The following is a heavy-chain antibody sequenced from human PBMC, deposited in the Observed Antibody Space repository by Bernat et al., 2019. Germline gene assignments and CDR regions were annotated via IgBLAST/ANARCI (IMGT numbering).Heavy chain of an antibody. CDR2: ISSSSSYT. D-gene: IGHD4-17*01. CDR3: ARFRYGDYGEYYFDY. Sequence: QVQLVESGGGLAKPGGSLRLSCAASGFTFSDYYMSWIRQAPGKGLEWVSYISSSSSYTNYADSVKGRFTISRDNAKNSLYLQMNSLRAEDTAVYYCARFRYGDYGEYYFDYWGQGTLVTVSS. CDR1: GFTFSDYY. J-gene: IGHJ4*02. V-gene: IGHV3-11*06.